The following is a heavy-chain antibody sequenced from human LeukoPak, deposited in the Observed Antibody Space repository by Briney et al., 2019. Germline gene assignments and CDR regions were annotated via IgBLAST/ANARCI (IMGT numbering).Heavy chain of an antibody. CDR3: ARDDSFDY. CDR1: GFXVSSTY. V-gene: IGHV3-66*01. Sequence: GGSLRLSCAASGFXVSSTYISWVRQAPGKGLEWVSVIYSGGSIYYADSVKGRFTISRDNSKNTLYLQMNTLRAEDTAVYYCARDDSFDYWGQGTLVTVSS. J-gene: IGHJ4*02. D-gene: IGHD2-21*02. CDR2: IYSGGSI.